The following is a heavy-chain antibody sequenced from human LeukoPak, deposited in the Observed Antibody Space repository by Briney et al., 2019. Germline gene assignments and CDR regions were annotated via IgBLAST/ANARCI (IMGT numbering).Heavy chain of an antibody. J-gene: IGHJ4*02. CDR1: GFTFSSYV. V-gene: IGHV3-64*01. D-gene: IGHD3-22*01. Sequence: GSLRLSCAASGFTFSSYVMYWVRQAPGKGLEYVSSISSNGGSTYYANSVKGRFTISRDNSKNTLYLQMGSLRAEDMAVYYCARGGQSKYDSSGYLNYFHYWGQGTLVTVSS. CDR2: ISSNGGST. CDR3: ARGGQSKYDSSGYLNYFHY.